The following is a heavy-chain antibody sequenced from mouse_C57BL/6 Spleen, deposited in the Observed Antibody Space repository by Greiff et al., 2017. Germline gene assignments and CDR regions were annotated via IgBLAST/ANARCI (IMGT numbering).Heavy chain of an antibody. CDR1: GYSITSGYD. CDR2: ISYSGST. V-gene: IGHV3-1*01. J-gene: IGHJ4*01. Sequence: EVKLMESGPGMVKPSQSLSLTCTVTGYSITSGYDWHWIRPFPGNKLEWMGYISYSGSTTYNPSLKSRISITHDKSKNHFFLKLNSVTTENTATYYCARGGSWYAMDYWGQGTSVTVSS. CDR3: ARGGSWYAMDY.